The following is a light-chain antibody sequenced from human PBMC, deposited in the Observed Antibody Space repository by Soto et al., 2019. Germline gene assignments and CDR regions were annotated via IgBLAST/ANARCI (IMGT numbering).Light chain of an antibody. J-gene: IGLJ2*01. V-gene: IGLV1-40*01. CDR2: GNS. Sequence: QSVRTQPPSVSGAPGQRVTISWTESSSNIGAGYDVHWYQQLPGTAPKLLIYGNSNRPSGVPDRFSGSKSGTSASLAITGLQAEDEADYYCQSYDSSLSVVFGGGTKVTVL. CDR3: QSYDSSLSVV. CDR1: SSNIGAGYD.